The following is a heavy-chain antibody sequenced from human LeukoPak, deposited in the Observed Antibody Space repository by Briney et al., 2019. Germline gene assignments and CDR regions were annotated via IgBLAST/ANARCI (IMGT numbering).Heavy chain of an antibody. CDR2: IGAISSYV. D-gene: IGHD2-8*01. CDR1: GFTFISYT. V-gene: IGHV3-21*01. CDR3: ARVMVRGHDPDY. J-gene: IGHJ4*02. Sequence: KPGGSLRLSCAASGFTFISYTMKWVRQAPGKGLEWVSSIGAISSYVYYSDSVKGRFTISRDDSKNSLYLQMNSLRAEDTAVYYCARVMVRGHDPDYWGQGTLVTVSS.